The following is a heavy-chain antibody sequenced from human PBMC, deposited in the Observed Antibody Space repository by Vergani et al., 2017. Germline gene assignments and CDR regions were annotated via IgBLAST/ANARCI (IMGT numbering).Heavy chain of an antibody. J-gene: IGHJ3*02. CDR3: ARGGILRRYCSSTSCANPWEFRGAFDI. D-gene: IGHD2-2*01. Sequence: QVQLQESGPGLVKPSQTLSLTSTVSGGPINSHNYYWSWIRQPAGKGLEWIGRIHTSGSTNYNPSIKSRVTMSEETSKNQFSLNLTSVTAAATAVYFCARGGILRRYCSSTSCANPWEFRGAFDIWGQGTMVTVSS. V-gene: IGHV4-61*02. CDR1: GGPINSHNYY. CDR2: IHTSGST.